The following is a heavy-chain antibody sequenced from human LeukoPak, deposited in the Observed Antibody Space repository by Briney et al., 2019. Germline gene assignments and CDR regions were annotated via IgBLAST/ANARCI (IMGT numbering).Heavy chain of an antibody. V-gene: IGHV3-74*01. Sequence: GGSLRLPCAASGFTFSSYWMSWVRQAPGKGLVWVSRINSDQTNTTYADPVKGRFTISRDNAKNSLYLQMNSLRAEDTAVYYCARVGIAVAGPDYYYYYGMDVWGQGTTVTVSS. J-gene: IGHJ6*02. D-gene: IGHD6-19*01. CDR3: ARVGIAVAGPDYYYYYGMDV. CDR2: INSDQTNT. CDR1: GFTFSSYW.